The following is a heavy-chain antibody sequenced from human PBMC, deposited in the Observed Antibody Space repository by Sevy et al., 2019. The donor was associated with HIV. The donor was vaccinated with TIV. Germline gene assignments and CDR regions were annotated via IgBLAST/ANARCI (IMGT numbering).Heavy chain of an antibody. V-gene: IGHV3-30-3*01. J-gene: IGHJ4*02. CDR3: ARDLKGGSSGC. CDR2: ISYDGSNK. CDR1: GFTFSSYA. Sequence: GGSLRLSCAASGFTFSSYAMHWVRQAPGKGLEWVAVISYDGSNKYYADSVKGRFTISRDNSKNTLYLQMNSLRAEDTAVYYCARDLKGGSSGCWGQGTLVTVSS. D-gene: IGHD6-6*01.